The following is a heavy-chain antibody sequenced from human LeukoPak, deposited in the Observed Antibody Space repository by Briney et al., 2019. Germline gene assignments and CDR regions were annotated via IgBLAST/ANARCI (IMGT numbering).Heavy chain of an antibody. D-gene: IGHD3-16*02. CDR1: GFTFSNYE. CDR2: ISSSGSII. Sequence: GGSLRLSCAASGFTFSNYEMNWVRQAPGKGLEWVSYISSSGSIIYYADSVKGRLTISRDNAKNSLYLQMNSQRAEDTAVYYCARVAGGVIDMSFDYWGQGTLVTVSS. J-gene: IGHJ4*02. V-gene: IGHV3-48*03. CDR3: ARVAGGVIDMSFDY.